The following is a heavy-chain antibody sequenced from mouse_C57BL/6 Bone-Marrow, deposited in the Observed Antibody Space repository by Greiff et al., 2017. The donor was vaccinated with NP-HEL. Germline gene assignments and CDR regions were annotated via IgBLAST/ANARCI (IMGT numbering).Heavy chain of an antibody. CDR1: GFTFSSYA. V-gene: IGHV5-9-1*02. Sequence: EVMVVESGEGLVKPGGSLKLSCAASGFTFSSYAMSWVRQTPEKRLEWVAYISSGGDYIYYADTVKGRFTISRDNARNTLYLQMSSLKSEDTAMYYCTRASSGYADYWGQGTTLTVSS. J-gene: IGHJ2*01. D-gene: IGHD3-2*02. CDR3: TRASSGYADY. CDR2: ISSGGDYI.